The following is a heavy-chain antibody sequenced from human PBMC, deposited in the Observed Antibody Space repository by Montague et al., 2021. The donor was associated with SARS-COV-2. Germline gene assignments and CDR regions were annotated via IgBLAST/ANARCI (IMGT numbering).Heavy chain of an antibody. J-gene: IGHJ4*02. V-gene: IGHV3-21*01. Sequence: SLRLSCEPYGFAVSNYSMNWVRQAPVKGLEWVSSISSRFSYLYDXDSXQGRFTISRDNAKNSLYLQLNNLRAEDTAVCYCAREGGTPGATLDSWGQGTLVTVSS. CDR3: AREGGTPGATLDS. CDR1: GFAVSNYS. CDR2: ISSRFSYL. D-gene: IGHD1-14*01.